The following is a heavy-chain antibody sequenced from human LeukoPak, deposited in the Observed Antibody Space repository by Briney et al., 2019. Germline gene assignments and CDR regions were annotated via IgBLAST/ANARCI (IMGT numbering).Heavy chain of an antibody. J-gene: IGHJ1*01. CDR1: GYTFTGYY. CDR2: ANPNTGGT. D-gene: IGHD3-22*01. CDR3: ARFDSSGEHFQQ. V-gene: IGHV1-2*02. Sequence: ASVKVSCKAAGYTFTGYYIYWVRQAPGQGLEWVGGANPNTGGTDYAQKFQGRVTVTRDTSISTAYMELTSLRSDDTAFYYCARFDSSGEHFQQWGQGTLVTVSS.